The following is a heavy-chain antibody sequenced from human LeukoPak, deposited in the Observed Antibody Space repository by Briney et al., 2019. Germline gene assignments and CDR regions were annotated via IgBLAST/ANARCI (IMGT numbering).Heavy chain of an antibody. D-gene: IGHD2-2*01. Sequence: GGSLRLSCAASGFTFSTYAINWVRQAPGKGLEWVSGISGRGGSTHYADSVKGRFTISRDNAKNSLYLQMNSLRAEDTAVYYCARSTRLGYYWGQGTLVTVSS. CDR2: ISGRGGST. J-gene: IGHJ4*02. CDR3: ARSTRLGYY. V-gene: IGHV3-23*01. CDR1: GFTFSTYA.